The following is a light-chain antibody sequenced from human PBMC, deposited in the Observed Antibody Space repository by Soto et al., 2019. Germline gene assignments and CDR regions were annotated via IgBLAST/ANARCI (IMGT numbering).Light chain of an antibody. J-gene: IGLJ2*01. CDR1: SSNIGAGYD. CDR2: GNI. CDR3: QSYDNNLVV. V-gene: IGLV1-40*01. Sequence: QSLLTQPPSVSGAPGQRVTISCTGSSSNIGAGYDVHWYRQLPGTAPTDLIYGNINRPSGVPDRFSASKSGTSASLAITGLQAEDEADYYCQSYDNNLVVFGGGTKLTVL.